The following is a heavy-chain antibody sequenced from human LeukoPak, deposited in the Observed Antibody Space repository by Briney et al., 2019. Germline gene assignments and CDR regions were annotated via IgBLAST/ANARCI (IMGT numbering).Heavy chain of an antibody. CDR3: ARGIESYGDYNY. CDR2: IYYTGSS. J-gene: IGHJ4*02. Sequence: SQTLSLTCTVSGGSIATGSYYWTWIRQPPGEGLEWIGYIYYTGSSNYNPSLKSRVTISVDTSKNQFSLKLRSVTAADTAVYYCARGIESYGDYNYWGQGTLVTVSS. D-gene: IGHD4-17*01. CDR1: GGSIATGSYY. V-gene: IGHV4-61*01.